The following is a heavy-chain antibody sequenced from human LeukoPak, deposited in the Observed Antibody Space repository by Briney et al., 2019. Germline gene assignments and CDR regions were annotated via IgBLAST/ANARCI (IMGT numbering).Heavy chain of an antibody. Sequence: PSQTLSLTCIVSGGSISSGGYYWSWIRQHPGKGLEWIGYIYYSGSTYYNPSLKSRVTISVDTSKNQFSLKLSSVTAADTAVYYCTRVNSQRVDSSGCVYYFDYWGQGTLVTVSS. D-gene: IGHD3-22*01. CDR3: TRVNSQRVDSSGCVYYFDY. J-gene: IGHJ4*02. CDR2: IYYSGST. CDR1: GGSISSGGYY. V-gene: IGHV4-31*03.